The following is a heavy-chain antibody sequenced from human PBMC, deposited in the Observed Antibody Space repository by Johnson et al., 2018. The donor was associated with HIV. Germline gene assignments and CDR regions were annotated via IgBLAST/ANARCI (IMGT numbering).Heavy chain of an antibody. J-gene: IGHJ3*02. V-gene: IGHV3-30-3*01. Sequence: QVQLVESGGGLVKPGGSLRLSCAASGFTFSNAWMSWVRQAPGKGLEGVAVISYDGSNKYYAASVKGRFTISRDNSKNTLYLQMNSLRAEDTAVYYCASALLYKPDDAFDIWGQGTMVTVSS. CDR2: ISYDGSNK. CDR1: GFTFSNAW. CDR3: ASALLYKPDDAFDI. D-gene: IGHD1-14*01.